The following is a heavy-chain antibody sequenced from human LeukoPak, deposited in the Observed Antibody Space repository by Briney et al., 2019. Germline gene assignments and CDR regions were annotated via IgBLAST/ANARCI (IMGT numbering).Heavy chain of an antibody. Sequence: GASVKVSCKASGGTFSSYAISWVRQAPGQGLEWMGGIIPIFGTANYAQKFQGRVTITADESTSTAYMELSSLRSEDTAVYYCAHSNYYGSGSYPYWGQGTLVTVSS. CDR2: IIPIFGTA. CDR1: GGTFSSYA. J-gene: IGHJ4*02. CDR3: AHSNYYGSGSYPY. V-gene: IGHV1-69*13. D-gene: IGHD3-10*01.